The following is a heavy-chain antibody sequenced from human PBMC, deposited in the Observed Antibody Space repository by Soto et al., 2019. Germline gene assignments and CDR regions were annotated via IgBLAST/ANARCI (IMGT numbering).Heavy chain of an antibody. CDR2: INLDGTTT. Sequence: EVQLMESGGGLVQPGGSLRLSCVASGYTFSSYWMHWVRQAPGMGLVWVSRINLDGTTTTYADSVKGRFTISRDNAKNTLYLQMNSLGVEDTAVYYCAREWNNPTYWGLGTLVTVSS. J-gene: IGHJ4*02. CDR1: GYTFSSYW. V-gene: IGHV3-74*01. D-gene: IGHD1-1*01. CDR3: AREWNNPTY.